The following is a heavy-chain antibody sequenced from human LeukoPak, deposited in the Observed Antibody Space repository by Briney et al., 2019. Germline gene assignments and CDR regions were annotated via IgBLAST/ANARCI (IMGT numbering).Heavy chain of an antibody. V-gene: IGHV1-69*01. CDR1: GVTFSSYA. CDR2: IIPIFGTA. J-gene: IGHJ6*03. Sequence: GSSVKVSCKAAGVTFSSYAINWVRQAPGQGLEWMGGIIPIFGTANYAQKFKARVTITAAESTSTAYLELSSLRSEDTAVYYCAGGVLGYCSGGSCYRGWDYYYMDVWGKGTTVTISS. D-gene: IGHD2-15*01. CDR3: AGGVLGYCSGGSCYRGWDYYYMDV.